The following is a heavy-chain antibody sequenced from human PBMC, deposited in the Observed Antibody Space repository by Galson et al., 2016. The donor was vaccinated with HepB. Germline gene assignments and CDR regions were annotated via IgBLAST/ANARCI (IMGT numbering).Heavy chain of an antibody. CDR1: GFTFSSYS. CDR3: ARDSLGPGTTAFDH. D-gene: IGHD1/OR15-1a*01. CDR2: ISTTGTYI. J-gene: IGHJ4*02. V-gene: IGHV3-21*01. Sequence: SLRLSCAASGFTFSSYSMNWVRQAPGKGLEWVSSISTTGTYIYYADSVKGLFTLSRDNAKNSVSLQMNSLRAEDTAVYYFARDSLGPGTTAFDHWGQGTLVTVSS.